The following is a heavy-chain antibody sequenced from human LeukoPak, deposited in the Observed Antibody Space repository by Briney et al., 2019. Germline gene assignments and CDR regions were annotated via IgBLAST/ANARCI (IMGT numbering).Heavy chain of an antibody. CDR3: ARNVGLGYCSGGSCYTDY. Sequence: PSETLSLTCTVSGGSFNNYYWSWIRQPPGKGLEWIGEINHSGSTNYNPSLKSRVTISVDTSKNQFSLKLSSVTAADTAVYYCARNVGLGYCSGGSCYTDYWGQGTLVTVSS. V-gene: IGHV4-34*01. J-gene: IGHJ4*02. CDR1: GGSFNNYY. CDR2: INHSGST. D-gene: IGHD2-15*01.